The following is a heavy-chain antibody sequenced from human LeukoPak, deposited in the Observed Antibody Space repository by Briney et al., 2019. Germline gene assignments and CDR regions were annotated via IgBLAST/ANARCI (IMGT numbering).Heavy chain of an antibody. CDR2: MSNDGSDK. CDR1: GFTFGTYA. V-gene: IGHV3-30*18. Sequence: GGSLRLSCAASGFTFGTYAMHWVRQAPGKGLEWVAVMSNDGSDKYYADSVKGRFIISRDNSKDTLYLQMNRLRGEDTAVYYCAKVHQSSVAARHDNGDFYFDSWGQGTLVTVSS. CDR3: AKVHQSSVAARHDNGDFYFDS. J-gene: IGHJ4*02. D-gene: IGHD6-6*01.